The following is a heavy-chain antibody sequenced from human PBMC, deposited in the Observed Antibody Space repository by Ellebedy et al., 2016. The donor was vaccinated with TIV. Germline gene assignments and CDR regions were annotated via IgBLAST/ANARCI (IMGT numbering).Heavy chain of an antibody. Sequence: GGSLRLSXEASGFNFRTYGMHWVRQAPGKGLEWVAGIWYDGSNKKYADSVKGRFTISRNNSNNTLYLQMNSLRAEDTAIYYCARDTYNFDSNGYYFDHWGQGTLVTVSS. CDR2: IWYDGSNK. CDR3: ARDTYNFDSNGYYFDH. D-gene: IGHD5-18*01. V-gene: IGHV3-33*01. J-gene: IGHJ4*02. CDR1: GFNFRTYG.